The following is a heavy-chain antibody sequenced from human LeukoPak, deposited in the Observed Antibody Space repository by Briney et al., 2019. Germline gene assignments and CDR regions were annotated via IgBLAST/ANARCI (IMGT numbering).Heavy chain of an antibody. V-gene: IGHV3-74*01. J-gene: IGHJ4*02. CDR3: ARAAGRDGYNYPFDY. CDR1: GVTFSRYW. D-gene: IGHD5-24*01. CDR2: INSDGSST. Sequence: PGGSLRLSCAASGVTFSRYWMHWVRQAPGKGLVWVSRINSDGSSTSYADSAKGRFTISRDNAKNTLYLQMNSLRAEDTAVYYCARAAGRDGYNYPFDYWGQGTLVTVSS.